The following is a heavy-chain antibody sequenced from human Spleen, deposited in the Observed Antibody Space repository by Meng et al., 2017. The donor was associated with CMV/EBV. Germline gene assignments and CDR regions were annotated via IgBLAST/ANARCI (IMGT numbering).Heavy chain of an antibody. CDR1: GYTFTSYG. CDR3: ARDLYASSADHFDY. Sequence: ASVKVSCKASGYTFTSYGISWVRQAPGQGLEWMGWIHPNTGGTNYAQNFQGRVTMTRDTSIRTVYLDLSRLTSDDTAVYYCARDLYASSADHFDYWGQGTLVTVSS. J-gene: IGHJ4*02. V-gene: IGHV1-2*02. D-gene: IGHD2/OR15-2a*01. CDR2: IHPNTGGT.